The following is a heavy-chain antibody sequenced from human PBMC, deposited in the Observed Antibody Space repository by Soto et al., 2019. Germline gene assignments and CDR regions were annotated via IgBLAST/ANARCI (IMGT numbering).Heavy chain of an antibody. Sequence: PGGSLRLSCAASGFPFSTYSMNWVRQAPGKGQECLSYISRSGSTIYYADSVKGRFTISRDNAKNSLYLQMNSLRDEDTAVYYYARDKDFSLDYWGQGTLVTVSS. CDR1: GFPFSTYS. J-gene: IGHJ4*02. V-gene: IGHV3-48*02. CDR3: ARDKDFSLDY. CDR2: ISRSGSTI.